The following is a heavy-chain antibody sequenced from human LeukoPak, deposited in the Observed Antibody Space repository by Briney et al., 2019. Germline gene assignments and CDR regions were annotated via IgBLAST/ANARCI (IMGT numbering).Heavy chain of an antibody. Sequence: ASVKVSCKASGYTFTSYDIHWVRQATGQGLEWMGWMSPNSGNTVYAQKFQGRVTMTRNTSISTAYMELSSLSSEDTAVYYCARGCSSTTCSWPFDYWGQGTLVTVSS. CDR2: MSPNSGNT. CDR1: GYTFTSYD. CDR3: ARGCSSTTCSWPFDY. V-gene: IGHV1-8*01. D-gene: IGHD2-2*01. J-gene: IGHJ4*02.